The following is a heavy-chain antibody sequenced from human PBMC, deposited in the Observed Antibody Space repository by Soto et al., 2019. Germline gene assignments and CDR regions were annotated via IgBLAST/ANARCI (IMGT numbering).Heavy chain of an antibody. V-gene: IGHV4-34*01. CDR2: INHSGST. D-gene: IGHD2-15*01. CDR3: AREGYCSGGSCYPYSLYYMDV. Sequence: PSETLSLTCAVYGGSFSGYYWSWIRQPPGKGLEWIGEINHSGSTNYNPSLKSRVTISVDTSKNQFSLKLSSVTAADTAVYYCAREGYCSGGSCYPYSLYYMDVWGKGTTVTVSS. J-gene: IGHJ6*03. CDR1: GGSFSGYY.